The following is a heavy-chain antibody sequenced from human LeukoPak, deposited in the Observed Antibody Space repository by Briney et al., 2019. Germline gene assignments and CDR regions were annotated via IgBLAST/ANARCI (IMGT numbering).Heavy chain of an antibody. CDR2: ISVSGSII. D-gene: IGHD1-14*01. CDR3: ASPTDLSDY. Sequence: GGSLRLSCTASGFTFSSYEMNWVRQAPGRGLEWVSYISVSGSIIYYADSVKGRFTISRDDAKNSLYLQMNSLRAEDTAVYYCASPTDLSDYWGQGTLVTVSS. J-gene: IGHJ4*02. CDR1: GFTFSSYE. V-gene: IGHV3-48*03.